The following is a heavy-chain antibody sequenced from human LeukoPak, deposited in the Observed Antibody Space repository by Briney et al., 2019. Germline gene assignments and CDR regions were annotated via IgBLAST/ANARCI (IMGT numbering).Heavy chain of an antibody. J-gene: IGHJ4*02. D-gene: IGHD2-15*01. CDR3: VTEGYCSGGSCYYY. Sequence: GGSLRLSCATSGFIFNTAWMSWVRQAPGKGLEWVGRFKSKSDGGTIEYPAPVKGRFTISRDDSKNTLYLQMNSLKTEDTAVYYCVTEGYCSGGSCYYYWGQGTLVTVSS. CDR1: GFIFNTAW. CDR2: FKSKSDGGTI. V-gene: IGHV3-15*01.